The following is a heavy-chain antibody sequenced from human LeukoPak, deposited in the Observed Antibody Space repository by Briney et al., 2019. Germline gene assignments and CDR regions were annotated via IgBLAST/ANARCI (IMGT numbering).Heavy chain of an antibody. D-gene: IGHD2-15*01. V-gene: IGHV1-18*04. CDR1: GYTFTSYH. J-gene: IGHJ5*02. CDR2: ISAYNGNT. CDR3: ARDKSVTAENKVVVAATAGRWFDP. Sequence: ASVKVSCKASGYTFTSYHMHWVRQAPGQGLEWMGWISAYNGNTNYAQKLQGRVTMTTDTSTSTAYMELRSLRSDDTAVYYCARDKSVTAENKVVVAATAGRWFDPWGQGTLVTVSS.